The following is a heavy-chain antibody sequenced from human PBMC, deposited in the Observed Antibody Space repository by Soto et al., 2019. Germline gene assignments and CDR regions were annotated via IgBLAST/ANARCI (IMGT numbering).Heavy chain of an antibody. Sequence: PGGSLRLSCAASGFTFSSYAMHWVRQAPGKGLEWVSVIYYNGSKKYYGDSVKGRFTISKDKSMNTVYLQMNSLRVEDTAIYYCVKDRVPHGIYSFDYWGQGVLVTVSS. D-gene: IGHD2-15*01. CDR2: IYYNGSKK. CDR3: VKDRVPHGIYSFDY. J-gene: IGHJ4*02. V-gene: IGHV3-30-3*01. CDR1: GFTFSSYA.